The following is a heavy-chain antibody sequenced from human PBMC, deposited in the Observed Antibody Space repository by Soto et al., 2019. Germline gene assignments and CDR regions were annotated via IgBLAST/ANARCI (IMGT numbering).Heavy chain of an antibody. CDR1: GGSISSYY. V-gene: IGHV4-4*07. D-gene: IGHD2-2*01. Sequence: ASETLSLTCTVSGGSISSYYWSWIRQPAGKGLEWIGRIYTSGSTNYNPSLKSRVTMSVDTSKNQFSLKLSSVTAADTAVYYCARAGAVYCSSTSCPQRNYYYYGMDVWGQGTTVTVSS. CDR2: IYTSGST. J-gene: IGHJ6*02. CDR3: ARAGAVYCSSTSCPQRNYYYYGMDV.